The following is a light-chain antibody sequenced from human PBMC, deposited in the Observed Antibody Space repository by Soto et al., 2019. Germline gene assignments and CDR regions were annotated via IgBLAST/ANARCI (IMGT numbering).Light chain of an antibody. V-gene: IGKV1-5*01. CDR3: QQYNTYWT. Sequence: DIQMTQSPSTLSASVGDRVTITCRASEMISTYLAWYQQKPGKAPKLLIYDASNLESGVPSRFSGSGYVTEFTLTISSLQPDDFATYYCQQYNTYWTFGQGTKVEIK. CDR2: DAS. J-gene: IGKJ1*01. CDR1: EMISTY.